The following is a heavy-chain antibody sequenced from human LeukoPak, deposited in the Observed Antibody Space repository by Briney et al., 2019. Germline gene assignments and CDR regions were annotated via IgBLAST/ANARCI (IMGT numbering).Heavy chain of an antibody. CDR3: ARDRGQWLVFPLYYFDY. J-gene: IGHJ4*02. CDR1: GFSFSFYG. V-gene: IGHV3-30*02. CDR2: IRYDSRII. D-gene: IGHD6-19*01. Sequence: GGSLRLSCTTPGFSFSFYGIHWVRQAPGKGLAWVAFIRYDSRIIHYADSVKGRFTISRDNAKNSLYLQMNSLRAEDTAVYYCARDRGQWLVFPLYYFDYWGQGTLVTVSS.